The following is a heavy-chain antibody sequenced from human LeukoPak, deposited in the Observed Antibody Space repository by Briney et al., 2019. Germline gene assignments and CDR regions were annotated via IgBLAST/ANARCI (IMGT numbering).Heavy chain of an antibody. V-gene: IGHV3-20*04. J-gene: IGHJ4*02. CDR2: VNWAGTNT. D-gene: IGHD1-1*01. CDR1: ITDYG. CDR3: MKDVSSNWYSFDQ. Sequence: PGGSLRLSCAGIITDYGMSWVRHVPGKGLEWVAGVNWAGTNTHYAESVRGRFTISRDFAENSLYLQMNSLRDEDTAFYYCMKDVSSNWYSFDQWGQGTLVTVSS.